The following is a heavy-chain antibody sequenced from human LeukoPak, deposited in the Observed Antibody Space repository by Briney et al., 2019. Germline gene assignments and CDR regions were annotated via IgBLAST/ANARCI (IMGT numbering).Heavy chain of an antibody. D-gene: IGHD6-19*01. Sequence: HGAPVEVSCKASGYTFTSYDINWVRQATGQGLEWMGWMNPNSGNTGYAQKFQGRVTMTRNTSISTAYMELSSLRSEDTAVYYCACSVGGSIAVAGLGGYWGQGTLVTVSS. CDR1: GYTFTSYD. J-gene: IGHJ4*02. CDR3: ACSVGGSIAVAGLGGY. CDR2: MNPNSGNT. V-gene: IGHV1-8*01.